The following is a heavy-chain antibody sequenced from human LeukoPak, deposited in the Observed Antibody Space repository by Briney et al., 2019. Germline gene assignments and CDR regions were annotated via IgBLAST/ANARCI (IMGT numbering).Heavy chain of an antibody. J-gene: IGHJ4*02. CDR3: ARVRLRGLDY. V-gene: IGHV3-23*01. CDR1: GFTFSDYY. D-gene: IGHD4-17*01. CDR2: ISGRGGST. Sequence: GALRLSCAAPGFTFSDYYMSWIRQAPGKGLEWVSAISGRGGSTYYADSVKGRFTISRDNSKNTLYLQMNSLRAEDTAVYYCARVRLRGLDYWGQGTLVTVSS.